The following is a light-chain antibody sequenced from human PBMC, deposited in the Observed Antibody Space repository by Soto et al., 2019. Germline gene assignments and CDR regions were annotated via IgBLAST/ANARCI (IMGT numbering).Light chain of an antibody. CDR1: QSVSNN. CDR3: QQYNNWPPT. J-gene: IGKJ1*01. V-gene: IGKV3-15*01. Sequence: EIVMTQSPATLSVSPEERATLSCRASQSVSNNLAWYQQKPGQAPRLLIYGASTRATGIPARFSGSGSGTEFTLTISSLQSEDFAVYYCQQYNNWPPTFGQGTKVEIK. CDR2: GAS.